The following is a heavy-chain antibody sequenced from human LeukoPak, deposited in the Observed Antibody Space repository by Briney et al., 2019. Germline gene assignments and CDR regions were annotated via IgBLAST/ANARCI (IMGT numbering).Heavy chain of an antibody. J-gene: IGHJ4*02. Sequence: SETLSLTCAVYGGSFSVYYWSWIRQPPGKGLEWIGEINHSGSTNYNPSLKSRVTISVDTSKNQFSLKLSSVTAADTAVYFRAKTQTRQPLPLSYFDYGGQEPLVPVSS. D-gene: IGHD6-13*01. CDR1: GGSFSVYY. CDR3: AKTQTRQPLPLSYFDY. V-gene: IGHV4-34*01. CDR2: INHSGST.